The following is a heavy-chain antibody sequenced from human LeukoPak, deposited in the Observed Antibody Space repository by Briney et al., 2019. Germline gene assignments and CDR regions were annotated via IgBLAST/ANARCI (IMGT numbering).Heavy chain of an antibody. CDR1: GGSFSGYY. V-gene: IGHV4-34*01. CDR2: INHSGST. D-gene: IGHD3-10*01. CDR3: ARKGLVRGVSSYWFDP. J-gene: IGHJ5*02. Sequence: SETLSLTCAVYGGSFSGYYWSWIRQPPGKGLEWIGEINHSGSTNYNPSLKSRVTISVDTSKNQFSLKLSSVTAADTAVYYCARKGLVRGVSSYWFDPWGQGTLVTVSS.